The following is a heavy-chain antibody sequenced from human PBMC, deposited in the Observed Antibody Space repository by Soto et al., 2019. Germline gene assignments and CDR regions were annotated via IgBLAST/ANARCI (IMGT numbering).Heavy chain of an antibody. V-gene: IGHV4-39*02. D-gene: IGHD3-22*01. Sequence: QLQLQESGPGLVKPSETLSLTCTVSGGSIGTRGYSWGWIRQPPGTGLEWIGNIHYSGSASYSPSLESRVTISVGTSKNHFALNLTSVTAADTAVLICVGGYPWVGFHYWGQGTLVTVFS. CDR3: VGGYPWVGFHY. J-gene: IGHJ4*02. CDR2: IHYSGSA. CDR1: GGSIGTRGYS.